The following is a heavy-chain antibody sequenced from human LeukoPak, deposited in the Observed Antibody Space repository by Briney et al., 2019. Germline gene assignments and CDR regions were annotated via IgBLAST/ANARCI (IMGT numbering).Heavy chain of an antibody. D-gene: IGHD6-19*01. CDR3: ASTRRAAVAGRFDS. Sequence: ASETLSLTCNVSGASMSSNYWSWIRQPPGKGLEWIGYTYHSGNTNYSPSLESRVTMSVDESKNQFSLRVHFVSAADTAVYYCASTRRAAVAGRFDSWGQGTLVTVSS. J-gene: IGHJ4*02. CDR2: TYHSGNT. V-gene: IGHV4-4*09. CDR1: GASMSSNY.